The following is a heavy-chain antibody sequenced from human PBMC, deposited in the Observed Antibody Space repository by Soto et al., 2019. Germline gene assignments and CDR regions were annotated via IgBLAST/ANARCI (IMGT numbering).Heavy chain of an antibody. Sequence: VSLTCTVSGNSISDYYWSWIRQTPGKGLEWIGNIYYSGSISYNPSLESRVTISVDTSNNQFSLELSSVTAADTAVYFCARIRGSTIFGLDYYRMVVWVQGPTVSVS. CDR1: GNSISDYY. D-gene: IGHD3-3*01. V-gene: IGHV4-59*01. CDR3: ARIRGSTIFGLDYYRMVV. J-gene: IGHJ6*02. CDR2: IYYSGSI.